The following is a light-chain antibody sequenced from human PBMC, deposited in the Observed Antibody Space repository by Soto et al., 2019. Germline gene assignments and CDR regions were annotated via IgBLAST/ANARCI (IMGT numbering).Light chain of an antibody. CDR1: SSDVGGYNY. Sequence: QSALTQPRSVSGSPGQSVTISCTRTSSDVGGYNYVSWYQQHPGKAPKLMIYGVSERPSGVPDRFSGSKSGNTASLTISGLQAEDEADYYCWSYAGGYNPVVFGGGTKLTVL. CDR3: WSYAGGYNPVV. V-gene: IGLV2-11*01. CDR2: GVS. J-gene: IGLJ2*01.